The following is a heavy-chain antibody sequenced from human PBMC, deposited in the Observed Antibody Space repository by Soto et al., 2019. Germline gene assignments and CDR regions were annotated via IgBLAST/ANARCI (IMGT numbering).Heavy chain of an antibody. Sequence: QVQLVQSGAEVKKPGASVKVSCKASAYPFTAYALHWVRQAPGQGLEWMGWIAAGNGNTKYSQKIQGRVTITRDTSASTAFMELSGLRSEDTAVYYCAGGGRYSSYFDSWGQGTLVTVSS. D-gene: IGHD1-26*01. CDR2: IAAGNGNT. J-gene: IGHJ4*02. CDR3: AGGGRYSSYFDS. CDR1: AYPFTAYA. V-gene: IGHV1-3*01.